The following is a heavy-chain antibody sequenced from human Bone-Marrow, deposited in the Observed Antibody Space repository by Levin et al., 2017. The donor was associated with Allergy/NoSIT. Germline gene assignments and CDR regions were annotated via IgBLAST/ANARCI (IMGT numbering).Heavy chain of an antibody. CDR2: IYYNENDK. Sequence: GGSLRLSCAVSGFSLSSYGMHWVRQAPGKGLDWLAVIYYNENDKDYSESVRGRFTISRDNSENTVYLQMHRLRDEDTAVYYCSRETGDRGYDPVDYWGQGNLVFVSS. CDR1: GFSLSSYG. CDR3: SRETGDRGYDPVDY. V-gene: IGHV3-33*01. J-gene: IGHJ4*02. D-gene: IGHD5-12*01.